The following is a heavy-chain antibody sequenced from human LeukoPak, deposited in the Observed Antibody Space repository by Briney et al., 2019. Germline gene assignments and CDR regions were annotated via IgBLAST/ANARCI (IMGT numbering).Heavy chain of an antibody. J-gene: IGHJ5*02. D-gene: IGHD2-15*01. CDR1: GYSFTSYW. Sequence: GESLKISCKGSGYSFTSYWIGWVRQMPGKGLEWMGIIYPGDSDTRYSPSFQGQVTISADKSISTAYLQWSSLKASDTAMYYCAKGYCSGGSCYSVSWFDPWGQGTLVTVSS. CDR3: AKGYCSGGSCYSVSWFDP. V-gene: IGHV5-51*01. CDR2: IYPGDSDT.